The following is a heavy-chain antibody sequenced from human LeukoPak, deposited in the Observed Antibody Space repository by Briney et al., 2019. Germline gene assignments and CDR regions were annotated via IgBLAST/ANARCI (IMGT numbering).Heavy chain of an antibody. J-gene: IGHJ5*02. Sequence: GGSLRLSCAASGITFGNNWMHWVRQGPGKGLGWMSRINSDGGGAIYADSVEGRFTVSRDNAKNTLYLQMNSLRAEDTAVYYCARDGPHNLFDTWGQGTLVTVSS. CDR2: INSDGGGA. CDR1: GITFGNNW. V-gene: IGHV3-74*01. CDR3: ARDGPHNLFDT.